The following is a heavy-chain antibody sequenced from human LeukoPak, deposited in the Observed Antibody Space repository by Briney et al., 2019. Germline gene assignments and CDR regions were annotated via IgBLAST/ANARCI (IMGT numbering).Heavy chain of an antibody. CDR2: INHSGST. CDR3: ARLESAAAGNRWFDP. Sequence: SETLSLTCAVYGGSFSGYYWSWIRQPPGKGLEWIGEINHSGSTNYNPSLKSRVTISVDTSKNQFSLTLSSVTAADTAVCYCARLESAAAGNRWFDPWGQGILVTVSS. V-gene: IGHV4-34*01. D-gene: IGHD6-13*01. J-gene: IGHJ5*02. CDR1: GGSFSGYY.